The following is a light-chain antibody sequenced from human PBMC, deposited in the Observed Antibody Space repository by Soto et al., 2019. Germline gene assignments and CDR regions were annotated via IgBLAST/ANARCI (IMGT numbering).Light chain of an antibody. Sequence: EIVMTQSPATLFVSPGERATLSCSASQTVSDDLAWYQQKPGQAPRRLIYGASTRATDIPARYSGGGSGTEFTLTISSLQSEDSAIYYCQQYHDWPPITFGPGTKVNI. J-gene: IGKJ3*01. CDR1: QTVSDD. CDR2: GAS. V-gene: IGKV3-15*01. CDR3: QQYHDWPPIT.